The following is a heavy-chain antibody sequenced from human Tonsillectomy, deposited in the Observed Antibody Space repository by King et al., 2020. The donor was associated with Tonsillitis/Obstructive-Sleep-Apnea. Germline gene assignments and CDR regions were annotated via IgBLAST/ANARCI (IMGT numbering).Heavy chain of an antibody. J-gene: IGHJ3*02. CDR3: AKGGLAHDAFDI. CDR2: LRHSGST. V-gene: IGHV4-34*01. CDR1: GGSFSGYY. Sequence: VQLQQWGAGLLKPSETLSLTCAVYGGSFSGYYCSWIRQPPGTLLEWLGALRHSGSTNYNPSLKSRVTISVDTARNPFSLRLTSITAADTAVYYCAKGGLAHDAFDIWGQGTMVTVSS.